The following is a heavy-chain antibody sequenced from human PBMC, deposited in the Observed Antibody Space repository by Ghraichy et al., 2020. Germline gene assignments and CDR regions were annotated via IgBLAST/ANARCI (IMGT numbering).Heavy chain of an antibody. J-gene: IGHJ4*02. CDR2: ISGSGVST. V-gene: IGHV3-23*01. D-gene: IGHD4-17*01. CDR1: GFTFGSYA. CDR3: AKESLPFYGDYYDFDS. Sequence: GGSLRLSCAASGFTFGSYAMNWVRQAPGKGLEWVSAISGSGVSTYYADSVEGRFTISRDNSKNTLYLQMNSLRAEDTAVYYCAKESLPFYGDYYDFDSWGQGTLVTVSS.